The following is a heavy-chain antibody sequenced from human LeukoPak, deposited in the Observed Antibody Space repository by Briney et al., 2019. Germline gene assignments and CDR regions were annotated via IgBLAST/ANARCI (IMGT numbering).Heavy chain of an antibody. CDR3: ARAGGYSYGSPHNWFDP. CDR2: MNPNSGNT. Sequence: GASVKISCKASGYTFTSYYINWVRQATGQGLEWMIWMNPNSGNTGYAQKFQGRVTMTRNTSISTAYMELSSLRSEDTAVYYCARAGGYSYGSPHNWFDPWGQGTLVTVSS. J-gene: IGHJ5*02. CDR1: GYTFTSYY. V-gene: IGHV1-8*01. D-gene: IGHD5-18*01.